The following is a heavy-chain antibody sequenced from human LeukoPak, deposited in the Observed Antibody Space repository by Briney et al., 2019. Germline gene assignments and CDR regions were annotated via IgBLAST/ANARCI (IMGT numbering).Heavy chain of an antibody. D-gene: IGHD2-15*01. V-gene: IGHV1-69*02. Sequence: ASVKVSCKASGGTFSSYTISWVRQAPGQGLEWMGRIIPILGIANYAQKFQGRVTITADKSTSTAYMELSSLRSEDTALYYCARVGSGGSNINYYYMDVWGKGTTVTVSS. J-gene: IGHJ6*03. CDR3: ARVGSGGSNINYYYMDV. CDR1: GGTFSSYT. CDR2: IIPILGIA.